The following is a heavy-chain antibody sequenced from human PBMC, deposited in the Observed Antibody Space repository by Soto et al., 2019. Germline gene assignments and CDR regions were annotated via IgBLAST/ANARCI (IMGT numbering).Heavy chain of an antibody. CDR2: INHSGST. Sequence: QVQLQQWGAGLLKPSETLSLTCAVYGGSFSGYYWSWIRQPPGKGLEWIGEINHSGSTNYNPSLKSRVTISVDTSKNQFSLTLSSVTAADTAVYYCARDPVGATGVDYWGQGTLVTLSS. J-gene: IGHJ4*02. V-gene: IGHV4-34*01. D-gene: IGHD1-26*01. CDR1: GGSFSGYY. CDR3: ARDPVGATGVDY.